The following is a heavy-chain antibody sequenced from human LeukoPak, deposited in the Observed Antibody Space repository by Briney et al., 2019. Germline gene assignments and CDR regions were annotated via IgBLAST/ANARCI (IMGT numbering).Heavy chain of an antibody. J-gene: IGHJ3*02. V-gene: IGHV3-23*01. Sequence: GGSLRLSCAASGFTFSNYAMNWVRQAPGKGLEWVSCISGSGDSTFYADSVKGRFIISRDNSKNTLYLQMNGLRAEDTAVYYCAKEDWIVGPTTGGDAFDIWGQGTVVTVSS. CDR3: AKEDWIVGPTTGGDAFDI. CDR1: GFTFSNYA. D-gene: IGHD1-26*01. CDR2: ISGSGDST.